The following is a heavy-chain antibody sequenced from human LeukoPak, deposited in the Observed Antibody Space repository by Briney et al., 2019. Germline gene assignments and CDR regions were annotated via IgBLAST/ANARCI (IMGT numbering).Heavy chain of an antibody. J-gene: IGHJ4*02. V-gene: IGHV3-66*01. Sequence: GGSLRLSCAASGFTVSSNYMNWVRQAPGKGLEWVSVIYDGGSTDYADSVKGRFTISRDNSKNMLYLQMNSLRAEDTAVYYCARGYGYGYIRYWGQGTLVTVSS. CDR2: IYDGGST. CDR1: GFTVSSNY. D-gene: IGHD5-18*01. CDR3: ARGYGYGYIRY.